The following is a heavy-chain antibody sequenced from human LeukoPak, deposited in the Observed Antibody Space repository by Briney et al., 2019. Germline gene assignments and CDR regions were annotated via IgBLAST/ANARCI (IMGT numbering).Heavy chain of an antibody. J-gene: IGHJ4*02. Sequence: SETLSLTCTVSGGSISSYYWTWIRQPAGEGVGWIGRIHTSGTANHNPSLKTRVTMSVDTSNNHFSLKLSSVTAADTAVYYCARETEVPGGRSWDFWGQGTLVTVSS. D-gene: IGHD6-19*01. CDR3: ARETEVPGGRSWDF. CDR1: GGSISSYY. V-gene: IGHV4-4*07. CDR2: IHTSGTA.